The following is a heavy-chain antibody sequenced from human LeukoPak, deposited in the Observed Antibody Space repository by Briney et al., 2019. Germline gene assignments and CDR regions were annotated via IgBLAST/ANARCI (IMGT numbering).Heavy chain of an antibody. Sequence: PSETLSLTCTGSGVTISSYYWSWIRQAPGKGLEWMGYIYYSGRTNYNPSLKSRVTISVDTSKNQFSLKLSSVTAADTAVYYCARHHYDYVWGSYRIDYWGQGTLVTVSS. CDR3: ARHHYDYVWGSYRIDY. V-gene: IGHV4-59*08. D-gene: IGHD3-16*02. CDR1: GVTISSYY. CDR2: IYYSGRT. J-gene: IGHJ4*02.